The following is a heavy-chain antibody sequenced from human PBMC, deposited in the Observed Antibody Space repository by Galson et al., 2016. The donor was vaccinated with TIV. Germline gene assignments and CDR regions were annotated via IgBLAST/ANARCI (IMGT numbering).Heavy chain of an antibody. J-gene: IGHJ4*02. V-gene: IGHV1-2*02. CDR2: INPKNGDT. CDR1: GYTFPDFY. Sequence: SVKVSCKASGYTFPDFYLHWVRQAPGQGLEWMGWINPKNGDTNYARKFQGRVTLTRDTSITTAFLDLKWLRPDDSAVYYCARDDVGFDSWGQETLVTVSS. CDR3: ARDDVGFDS.